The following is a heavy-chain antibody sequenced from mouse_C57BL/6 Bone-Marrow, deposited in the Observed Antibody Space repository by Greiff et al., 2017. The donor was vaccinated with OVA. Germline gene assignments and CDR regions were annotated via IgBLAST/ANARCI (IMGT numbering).Heavy chain of an antibody. D-gene: IGHD2-4*01. CDR1: GFTFTDYY. CDR3: ARYDYDVRFFAY. J-gene: IGHJ3*01. Sequence: EVKLVESGGGLVQPGGSLSLSCAASGFTFTDYYMSWVRQPPEKALEWLGFIRNKANGYTTEYSASVKGRFTISRDNSQSILYLQMNALRAEDSATYYCARYDYDVRFFAYWGQGTLVTVSA. CDR2: IRNKANGYTT. V-gene: IGHV7-3*01.